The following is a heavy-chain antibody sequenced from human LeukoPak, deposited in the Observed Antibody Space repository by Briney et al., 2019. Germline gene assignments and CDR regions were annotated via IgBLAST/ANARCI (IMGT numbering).Heavy chain of an antibody. Sequence: GGSLRLSCAASGFTFSSYAITWVRQAPGKGLEWVSGISGSGDSTHYADSVKGRFTISRDNSKNTLYLQMKSLRAEDTALYYCAKNAALGYCSCTTCPIDPWGQGTLVTVSS. J-gene: IGHJ5*02. D-gene: IGHD2-2*01. CDR1: GFTFSSYA. CDR3: AKNAALGYCSCTTCPIDP. CDR2: ISGSGDST. V-gene: IGHV3-23*01.